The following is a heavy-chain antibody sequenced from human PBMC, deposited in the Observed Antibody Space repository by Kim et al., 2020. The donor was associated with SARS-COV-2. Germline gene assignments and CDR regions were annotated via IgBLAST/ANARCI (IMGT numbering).Heavy chain of an antibody. CDR1: GFTFSSYW. D-gene: IGHD2-15*01. J-gene: IGHJ5*02. Sequence: GGSLRLSCAASGFTFSSYWMHWVRQAPGKGLVWVSRINSDGSSTSYADSAKGRFTISRDNAKNTLYLQMNSLRAEDTAVYYCAPLQGYCSGGSCYHWFDPWGQGTLVTVSS. CDR2: INSDGSST. CDR3: APLQGYCSGGSCYHWFDP. V-gene: IGHV3-74*01.